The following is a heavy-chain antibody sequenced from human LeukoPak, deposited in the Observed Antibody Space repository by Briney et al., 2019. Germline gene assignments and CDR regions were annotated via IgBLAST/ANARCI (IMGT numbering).Heavy chain of an antibody. CDR2: IKSKTDGGTT. D-gene: IGHD4-17*01. CDR3: TTSDFYGDSYYYSYYMAV. V-gene: IGHV3-15*01. CDR1: GFTFSSYS. Sequence: GGSLRLSCAASGFTFSSYSMNWVRQAPGKGREWVGRIKSKTDGGTTDYAAPVKGRFTISRDDSKNTLYLQMNSLKTEDTAVYYCTTSDFYGDSYYYSYYMAVWGKGTTVTVSS. J-gene: IGHJ6*03.